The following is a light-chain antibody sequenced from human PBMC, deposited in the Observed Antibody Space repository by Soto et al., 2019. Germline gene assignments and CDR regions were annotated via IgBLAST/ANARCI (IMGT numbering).Light chain of an antibody. CDR1: QSVSSY. V-gene: IGKV3-20*01. Sequence: EILLTQSPATLSWSPGERATLSCRASQSVSSYLAWYQQKPGKAPRLLIYGASTRATGIPDRLTGSGSGTDLTISVSRMENEDFEVYLCQQYGSSTATFGQGTKVDIK. J-gene: IGKJ1*01. CDR2: GAS. CDR3: QQYGSSTAT.